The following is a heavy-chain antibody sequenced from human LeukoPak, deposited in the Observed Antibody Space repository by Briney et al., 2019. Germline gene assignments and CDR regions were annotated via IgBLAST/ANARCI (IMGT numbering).Heavy chain of an antibody. Sequence: SETLSLTCTVSGASFSDFYWSWIRLSPGRGLEWIGYVSDSGGTSYNPSLKSRVTLSVDTSKNQFFLNLNSVTAADTAVYYCARHASGWVGELDYWGQGTLVTVSS. D-gene: IGHD6-19*01. CDR2: VSDSGGT. V-gene: IGHV4-59*08. J-gene: IGHJ4*02. CDR3: ARHASGWVGELDY. CDR1: GASFSDFY.